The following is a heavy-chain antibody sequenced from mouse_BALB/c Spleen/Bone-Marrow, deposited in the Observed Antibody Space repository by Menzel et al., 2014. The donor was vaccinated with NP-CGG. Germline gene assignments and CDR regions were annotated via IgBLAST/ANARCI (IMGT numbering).Heavy chain of an antibody. CDR3: ARHGYYGSRAMDY. J-gene: IGHJ4*01. CDR1: GFTFSSYT. CDR2: ISNGGGST. V-gene: IGHV5-12-2*01. D-gene: IGHD1-1*01. Sequence: EVQLVESGGGLVQPGGSLKLSCAASGFTFSSYTMSWVRQTPEKRLEWVAYISNGGGSTYYPDTVKGRFTISRDNAKNTLYLQMSSLKPEDTAMYYCARHGYYGSRAMDYWGQGTSVTVSS.